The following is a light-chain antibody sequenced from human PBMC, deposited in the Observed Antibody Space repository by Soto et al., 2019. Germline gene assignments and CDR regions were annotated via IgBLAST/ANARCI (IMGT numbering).Light chain of an antibody. CDR1: SSDVGSYNL. V-gene: IGLV2-23*01. J-gene: IGLJ1*01. CDR2: EGS. CDR3: CSYAGSIPYV. Sequence: QSALTQPASVSGSPGQSITISCTGTSSDVGSYNLVSWYQQHPGKAPKLMIYEGSKRPSGVSCRFSGSKSGNTASLTISGLQAGDEADYYCCSYAGSIPYVFGTGTKLTVL.